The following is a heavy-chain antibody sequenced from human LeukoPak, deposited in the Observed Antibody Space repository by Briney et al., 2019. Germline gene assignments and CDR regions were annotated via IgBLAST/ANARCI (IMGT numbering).Heavy chain of an antibody. V-gene: IGHV1-46*01. D-gene: IGHD3-9*01. CDR2: INPSGGST. CDR3: ARDTGGGYFDWFQIDY. Sequence: ASVKVSCKASGYTFTSYYMHWVRPAPGQGLEWMGIINPSGGSTSYAQKFQGRVTMTRDTSTSTVYMELSSLRSEDTAVYYCARDTGGGYFDWFQIDYWGQGTLVTVSS. CDR1: GYTFTSYY. J-gene: IGHJ4*02.